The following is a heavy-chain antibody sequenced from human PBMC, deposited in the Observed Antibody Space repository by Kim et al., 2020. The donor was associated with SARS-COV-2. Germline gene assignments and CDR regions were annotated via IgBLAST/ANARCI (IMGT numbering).Heavy chain of an antibody. CDR1: GFTFSDSA. CDR2: IRSKVNGYAT. J-gene: IGHJ3*01. CDR3: RRVPGTRLAWWDAF. D-gene: IGHD1-1*01. Sequence: GGSLRLSCGASGFTFSDSAMHWVRRASGKGMEWGGRIRSKVNGYATAYSASVRGRFTMAREDSRNTAYLQMNSLKTEDTGEDYCRRVPGTRLAWWDAF. V-gene: IGHV3-73*01.